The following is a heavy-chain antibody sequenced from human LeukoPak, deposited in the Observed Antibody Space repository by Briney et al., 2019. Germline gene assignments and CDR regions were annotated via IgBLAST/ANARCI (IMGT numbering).Heavy chain of an antibody. V-gene: IGHV4-59*08. CDR2: IYFSGST. J-gene: IGHJ4*02. CDR3: ARRQIYFDS. CDR1: GGSLSPYF. Sequence: SETLSLTSTVSGGSLSPYFWSWIRQTPGKGLEWIGYIYFSGSTNYNPSLKSRVTLSVDTSKNQFSLRLSSVTAADTAVYYCARRQIYFDSWGQGTLVTVSS.